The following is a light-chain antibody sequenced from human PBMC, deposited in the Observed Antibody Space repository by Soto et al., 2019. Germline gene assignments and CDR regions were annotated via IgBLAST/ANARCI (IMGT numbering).Light chain of an antibody. CDR3: QQYDTYPHP. V-gene: IGKV1-5*01. J-gene: IGKJ2*01. CDR1: PSISTW. Sequence: DIQMTQSPSTLSASIGDRVTVTCRASPSISTWLAWYQQKPGKAPNLLIYDASSLESGVPSRFSGRGSGTELTLTISSLQADDFATYYCQQYDTYPHPFGQGTKLEIK. CDR2: DAS.